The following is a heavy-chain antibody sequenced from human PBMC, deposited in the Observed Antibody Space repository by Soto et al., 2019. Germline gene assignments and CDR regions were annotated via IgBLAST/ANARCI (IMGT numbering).Heavy chain of an antibody. V-gene: IGHV1-2*02. J-gene: IGHJ4*02. D-gene: IGHD2-2*01. CDR1: GYTFTGYY. Sequence: ASVKVSCKASGYTFTGYYMHWVRQAPGQGLEWMGWINPNSGGTNYAQKFQGRVTMTRDTSISTAYTELSRLRSDDTAVYYCSTWYCSSASCPPSFDYCGQGTLVTVSS. CDR3: STWYCSSASCPPSFDY. CDR2: INPNSGGT.